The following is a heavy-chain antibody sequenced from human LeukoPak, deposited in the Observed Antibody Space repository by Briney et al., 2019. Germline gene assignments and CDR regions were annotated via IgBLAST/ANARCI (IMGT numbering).Heavy chain of an antibody. D-gene: IGHD5-18*01. CDR2: ISGSGGST. CDR1: GFTFNSYA. V-gene: IGHV3-23*01. CDR3: AKYTSRGYSYGSYDY. Sequence: PGGSLRLSCAASGFTFNSYATSSIRQAPGKGLEWVSVISGSGGSTYYADSVKGRFTISRDNSKNTLYLQMNSLSDDDTALYYCAKYTSRGYSYGSYDYWGQGTLVTVSS. J-gene: IGHJ4*02.